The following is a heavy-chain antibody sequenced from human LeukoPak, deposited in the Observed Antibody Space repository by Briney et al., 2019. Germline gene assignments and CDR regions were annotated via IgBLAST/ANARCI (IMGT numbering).Heavy chain of an antibody. D-gene: IGHD4-17*01. CDR1: GGSINGYY. Sequence: SETLSLTCTVSGGSINGYYWTWIRQPPGKGLEWIGFVYYSASTNYNPSLKSRVTISVDTSKKQFSLRLSSVTTAETAVYYCARGIMTTVPTFDSCGQGTLVTVSS. CDR2: VYYSAST. J-gene: IGHJ4*02. CDR3: ARGIMTTVPTFDS. V-gene: IGHV4-59*01.